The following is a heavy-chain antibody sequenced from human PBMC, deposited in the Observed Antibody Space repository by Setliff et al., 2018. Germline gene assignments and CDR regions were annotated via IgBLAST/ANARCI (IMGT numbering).Heavy chain of an antibody. CDR2: INTNTGNP. V-gene: IGHV7-4-1*02. D-gene: IGHD1-26*01. CDR1: GYTFTTYA. CDR3: ARASRSGTVKWRGDYYMDV. Sequence: ASVKVSCKASGYTFTTYAMGWMRQASGQRLEWMGWINTNTGNPSYAQGFTGRFVFSLDTSVSTAYLQISSLRPEDTAVYYCARASRSGTVKWRGDYYMDVWGKGTTVTVSS. J-gene: IGHJ6*03.